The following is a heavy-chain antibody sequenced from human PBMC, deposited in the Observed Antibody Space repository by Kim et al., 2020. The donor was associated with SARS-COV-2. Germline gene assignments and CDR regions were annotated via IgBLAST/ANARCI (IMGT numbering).Heavy chain of an antibody. CDR2: IFRDGTT. D-gene: IGHD5-12*01. CDR3: ARALDSSGLDWFDP. Sequence: TLSLTCGVSGGSISSYGYSWSWIRQPPGKGLEWIGSIFRDGTTYYDPSLKSRVAISIDKSKNHFSLNLTSVTAADTAVYYCARALDSSGLDWFDPWGQGTLVIVSS. V-gene: IGHV4-30-2*01. CDR1: GGSISSYGYS. J-gene: IGHJ5*02.